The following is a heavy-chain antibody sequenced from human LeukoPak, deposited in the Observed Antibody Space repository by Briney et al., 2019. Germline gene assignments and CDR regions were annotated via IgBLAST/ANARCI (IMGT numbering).Heavy chain of an antibody. V-gene: IGHV3-23*01. J-gene: IGHJ4*02. Sequence: GGSLRLSCVASGFIFDKYAMNWVRQAPGKGLEWVSSITGSGDTSYYADSVNGRFTVSRDNSKNTLYLQMNSLRAEDTAVYYCATEPYYDFWSGYLDYFDYWGQGTLVTVSS. CDR1: GFIFDKYA. CDR3: ATEPYYDFWSGYLDYFDY. D-gene: IGHD3-3*01. CDR2: ITGSGDTS.